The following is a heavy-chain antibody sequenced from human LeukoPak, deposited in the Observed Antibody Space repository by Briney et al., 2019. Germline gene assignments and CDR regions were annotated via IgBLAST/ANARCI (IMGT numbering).Heavy chain of an antibody. CDR3: ARDFSSSSTVYYYYYMDV. J-gene: IGHJ6*03. CDR2: IYYSGTT. Sequence: SETLSLTCGVSGASISRPYWWSWVRQPPGKGLEWIGTIYYSGTTYYNPSLKSRVSISLDTSKNQFSLKLSSVTAADTAIYYCARDFSSSSTVYYYYYMDVWGKGTTVTVSS. CDR1: GASISRPYW. D-gene: IGHD6-6*01. V-gene: IGHV4-4*02.